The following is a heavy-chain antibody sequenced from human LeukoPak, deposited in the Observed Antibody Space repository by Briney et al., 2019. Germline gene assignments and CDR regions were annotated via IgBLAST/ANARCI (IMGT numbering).Heavy chain of an antibody. CDR3: ARDSGSGSYYPHGMDV. Sequence: SETLSLTCTVSGGSISSGGYYWSWIRQPPGKGLEWIGYIYHSGSTYYNPSLKSRVTISVDRSKNQFSLKLSSVTAADTAVYYCARDSGSGSYYPHGMDVWGQGTTVTVSS. CDR1: GGSISSGGYY. V-gene: IGHV4-30-2*01. J-gene: IGHJ6*02. CDR2: IYHSGST. D-gene: IGHD3-10*01.